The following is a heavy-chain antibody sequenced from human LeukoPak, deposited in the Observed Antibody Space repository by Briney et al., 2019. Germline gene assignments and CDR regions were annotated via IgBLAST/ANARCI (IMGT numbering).Heavy chain of an antibody. CDR1: GYFISSGYY. J-gene: IGHJ4*01. D-gene: IGHD1-26*01. CDR2: IYHSGST. Sequence: SETLSLTCAVSGYFISSGYYWGWIRQPPGKGLEWIGSIYHSGSTYYNPSLKSRVTISVDTSKNQFSLKLSSVAAADTAVYYCARPQPGGSGSYYFDYWRHGTLVTVSS. CDR3: ARPQPGGSGSYYFDY. V-gene: IGHV4-38-2*01.